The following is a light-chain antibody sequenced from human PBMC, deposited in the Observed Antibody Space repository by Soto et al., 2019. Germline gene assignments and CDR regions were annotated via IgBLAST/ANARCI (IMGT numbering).Light chain of an antibody. Sequence: IQMTQSPSSLSASAGDTVTITCRPSQGIGRSLAWYQQKPGTVPKVLIHAASTLQSGVSSRFSGSGSGTYFTLTISSLQPEDVATYYCQKYDSVPTFGPGTKVEI. J-gene: IGKJ1*01. CDR3: QKYDSVPT. CDR1: QGIGRS. V-gene: IGKV1-27*01. CDR2: AAS.